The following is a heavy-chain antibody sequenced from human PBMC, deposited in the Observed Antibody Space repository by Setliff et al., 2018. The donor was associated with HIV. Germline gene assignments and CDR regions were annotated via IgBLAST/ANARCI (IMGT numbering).Heavy chain of an antibody. CDR2: VSHDGSNE. CDR1: GFTLWGYA. J-gene: IGHJ6*02. CDR3: ARVFLEWLLYRPDYVMDV. Sequence: LRLSCEASGFTLWGYAMHWVRQAPGKGLEWVAVVSHDGSNEYYVDSVKGRFTISRDNAKNSLYLQMNSLRAEDTAVYYCARVFLEWLLYRPDYVMDVWGQGTTVTVSS. D-gene: IGHD3-3*01. V-gene: IGHV3-30*03.